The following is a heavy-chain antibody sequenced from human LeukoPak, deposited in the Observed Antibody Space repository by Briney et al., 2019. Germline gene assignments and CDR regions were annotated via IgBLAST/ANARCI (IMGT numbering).Heavy chain of an antibody. D-gene: IGHD3-10*01. CDR1: GYTFTGYY. J-gene: IGHJ6*02. V-gene: IGHV1-2*02. CDR2: INPNSGGT. Sequence: ASVKVSCKASGYTFTGYYMRWVRQAPGQGLEWMGWINPNSGGTNYAQKFQGRVTMTRDTSISTAYMELSRLRSDDTAVYYCARDLTDFGYYYGMDVWGQGTTVTVSS. CDR3: ARDLTDFGYYYGMDV.